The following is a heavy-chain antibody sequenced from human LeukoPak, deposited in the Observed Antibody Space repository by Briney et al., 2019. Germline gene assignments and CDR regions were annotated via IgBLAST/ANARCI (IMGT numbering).Heavy chain of an antibody. V-gene: IGHV4-59*08. D-gene: IGHD3-10*01. J-gene: IGHJ5*02. CDR2: IYYSGST. CDR3: ARTMVRGVIVWFDP. CDR1: GDSVSSNN. Sequence: SQTLSLTCDISGDSVSSNNAAWNWIRQPPGKGLEWIGYIYYSGSTNYNPSLKSRVTISVDTSKNQFSLKLSSVTAADTAVYYCARTMVRGVIVWFDPWGQGTLVTVSS.